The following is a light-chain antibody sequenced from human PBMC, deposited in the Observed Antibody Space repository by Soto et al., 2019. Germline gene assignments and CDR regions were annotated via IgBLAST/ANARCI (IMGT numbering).Light chain of an antibody. CDR1: QSVSSSY. CDR3: QQYGSSIT. CDR2: GAS. Sequence: EIVLTQSPGTLSLSPGEGATLSCMASQSVSSSYLAWYQQKPGQAPRLLIYGASSRATGIPDRFSGSGSGTDFTLTINRLEPEDFAVYYCQQYGSSITFGQGTRLEIK. J-gene: IGKJ5*01. V-gene: IGKV3-20*01.